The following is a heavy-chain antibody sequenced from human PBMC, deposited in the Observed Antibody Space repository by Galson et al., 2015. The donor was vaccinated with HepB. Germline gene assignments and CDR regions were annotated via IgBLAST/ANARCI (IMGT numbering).Heavy chain of an antibody. Sequence: SLRLSCAASGFSFSIYGMHWVRQAPGKGLEWVAVIWYDGNNKDYADSVKGRFTISRDNSKNTLYLQMNSLRVEDTALYYCAKVFIGSGSHYDDGFDVWGQGTMVIVSP. CDR1: GFSFSIYG. V-gene: IGHV3-33*06. J-gene: IGHJ3*01. D-gene: IGHD3-10*01. CDR2: IWYDGNNK. CDR3: AKVFIGSGSHYDDGFDV.